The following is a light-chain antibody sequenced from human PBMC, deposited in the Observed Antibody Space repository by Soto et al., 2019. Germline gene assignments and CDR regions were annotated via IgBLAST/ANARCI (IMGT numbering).Light chain of an antibody. V-gene: IGLV2-14*01. CDR1: SSDVGAYNY. CDR3: SSFTTTYIYV. CDR2: EVD. Sequence: QSALTQPASVSGSPGQSITISCTGTSSDVGAYNYVSWYQQRPGKVPKLMMYEVDYRPSGVSNRFSGSKSGNTASLTISGLQAEDEADYYCSSFTTTYIYVFGTGTKVTVL. J-gene: IGLJ1*01.